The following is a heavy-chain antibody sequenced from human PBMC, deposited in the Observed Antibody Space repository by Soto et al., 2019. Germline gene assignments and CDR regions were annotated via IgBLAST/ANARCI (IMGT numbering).Heavy chain of an antibody. CDR2: IIPILGIA. D-gene: IGHD6-13*01. J-gene: IGHJ4*02. V-gene: IGHV1-69*02. Sequence: SVKVSCKASGGTFSSYTISWVRQAPGQGLEWMGRIIPILGIANYAQKFQGRVTITADKSTSTAYMELSSLRSEDTAVYYCASGRLLAAAGKNFDYWGQGTLVTVSS. CDR3: ASGRLLAAAGKNFDY. CDR1: GGTFSSYT.